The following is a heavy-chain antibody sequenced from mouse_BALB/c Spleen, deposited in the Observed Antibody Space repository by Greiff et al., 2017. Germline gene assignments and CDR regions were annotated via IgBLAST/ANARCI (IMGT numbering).Heavy chain of an antibody. Sequence: EVMLVESGGGLVKPGGSLKLSCAASGLTFSSYAMSWVRQTPEKRLEWVASISSGGSTYYPDSVKGRFTISRDNARNILYLQMSSLRSEDTAMYYCARGGYDAPWFAYWGQGTLVTVSA. CDR1: GLTFSSYA. J-gene: IGHJ3*01. CDR2: ISSGGST. CDR3: ARGGYDAPWFAY. D-gene: IGHD2-2*01. V-gene: IGHV5-6-5*01.